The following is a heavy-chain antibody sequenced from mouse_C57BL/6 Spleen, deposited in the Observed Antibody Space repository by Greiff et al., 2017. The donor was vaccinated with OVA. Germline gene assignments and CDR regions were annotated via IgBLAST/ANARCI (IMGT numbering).Heavy chain of an antibody. D-gene: IGHD1-1*01. J-gene: IGHJ4*01. CDR2: LDPSDSYT. CDR3: ARYGSSRRDAMDY. CDR1: GYTFTSYW. Sequence: QVQLQQPGAELVMPGASVKLSCKASGYTFTSYWMHWVKQRPGQGLEWIGELDPSDSYTNYNQKFKGKSTLTVDKSSSTAYMQLSSLTSEDSAVDYCARYGSSRRDAMDYWGQGTSVTVSS. V-gene: IGHV1-69*01.